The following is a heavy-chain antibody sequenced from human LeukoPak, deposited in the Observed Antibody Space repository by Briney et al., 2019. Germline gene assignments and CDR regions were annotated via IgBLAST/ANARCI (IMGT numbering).Heavy chain of an antibody. CDR1: GFTFSSYA. J-gene: IGHJ4*02. V-gene: IGHV3-23*01. CDR3: ARGPDGYFDY. CDR2: ISGSGGST. Sequence: GGSLRLSCAASGFTFSSYAMSWVRQAPGKGLEWVSAISGSGGSTYYADSVKGRFTISRDNSKNTLHLQMNSLRAEDTAVYYCARGPDGYFDYWGQGTLVTVSS.